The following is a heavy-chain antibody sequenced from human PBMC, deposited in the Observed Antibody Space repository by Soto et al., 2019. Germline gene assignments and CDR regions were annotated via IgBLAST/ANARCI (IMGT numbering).Heavy chain of an antibody. CDR2: INVNSGGT. CDR1: GYTFTGNY. J-gene: IGHJ4*02. Sequence: QVQLVQSGAEVKKPGASVKVSCKASGYTFTGNYMHWVRQAPGQGFEWMGWINVNSGGTKYAQKFQGWVTITRDTSISTAYMELSRLSSDDTAVYYCARGDKLSLYPQLDYWGQGTLVTVSS. CDR3: ARGDKLSLYPQLDY. D-gene: IGHD3-16*02. V-gene: IGHV1-2*04.